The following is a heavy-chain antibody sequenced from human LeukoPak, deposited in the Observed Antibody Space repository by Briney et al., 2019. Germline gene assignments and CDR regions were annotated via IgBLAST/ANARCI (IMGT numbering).Heavy chain of an antibody. Sequence: ASVKVSCKASGGTFSSYAISWVRQAPGQRLEWMGWINAGNGNTKYPQKFQARVTITRDTSASTAYMELSSLRSEDTAVYYCARDPIGSRWPYYFDYWGQGTLVTVSS. J-gene: IGHJ4*02. CDR1: GGTFSSYA. V-gene: IGHV1-3*01. D-gene: IGHD6-13*01. CDR3: ARDPIGSRWPYYFDY. CDR2: INAGNGNT.